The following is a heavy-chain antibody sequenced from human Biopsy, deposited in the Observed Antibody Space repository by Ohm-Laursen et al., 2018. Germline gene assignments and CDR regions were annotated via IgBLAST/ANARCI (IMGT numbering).Heavy chain of an antibody. Sequence: GSSVKVSCKVSGYTLVELSMHWVRQAPGKGLEWMGMSDPEDGQTIYAQNFQGRPTMTDDTSTDTAYMELSSLRSDDTAVYFCATDMGGREIPNYYAFDLWGQGTKVTVSS. V-gene: IGHV1-24*01. CDR3: ATDMGGREIPNYYAFDL. D-gene: IGHD3-22*01. J-gene: IGHJ3*01. CDR1: GYTLVELS. CDR2: SDPEDGQT.